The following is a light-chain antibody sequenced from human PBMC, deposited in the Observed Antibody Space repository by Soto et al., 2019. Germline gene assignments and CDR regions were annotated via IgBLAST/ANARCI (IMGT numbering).Light chain of an antibody. Sequence: EVVLTQSPGTLSLSPGERVTLSCRASQSVSSTYLAWYQQKPGQAPRLVIYGVSSRATGIPDRFSGSGSGTEFTLTISRLEPEDFAVYYCQQYGSSPWMFGQGTKVEIK. CDR3: QQYGSSPWM. V-gene: IGKV3-20*01. CDR2: GVS. J-gene: IGKJ1*01. CDR1: QSVSSTY.